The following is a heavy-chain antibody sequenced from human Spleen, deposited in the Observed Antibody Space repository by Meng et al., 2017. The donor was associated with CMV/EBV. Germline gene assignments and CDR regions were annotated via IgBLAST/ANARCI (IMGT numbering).Heavy chain of an antibody. D-gene: IGHD2-2*01. J-gene: IGHJ4*02. V-gene: IGHV3-23*01. CDR2: ISSSGGAT. CDR3: AKVPIVVVPAAISD. CDR1: GFSFSVYS. Sequence: GESLKISCEASGFSFSVYSMNWFRQAPGKGLEWVSAISSSGGATFYADSVKGRFTISRDNSKSTLYLQMNSLRAADTAVYYCAKVPIVVVPAAISDWGQGTLVTVSS.